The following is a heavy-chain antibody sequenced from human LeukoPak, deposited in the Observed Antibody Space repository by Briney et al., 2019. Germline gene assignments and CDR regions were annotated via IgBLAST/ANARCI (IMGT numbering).Heavy chain of an antibody. CDR2: MNPNSGNT. V-gene: IGHV1-8*03. Sequence: ASVKVSCKASGYTFTSYDINWVRQATGQGLEWMGWMNPNSGNTGYAQKLQGRVTITRNTSISTAYMELSSLRSEDTAVYYCARGSAWSSSLEAYYYYMDVWAKGTPVTVSS. CDR3: ARGSAWSSSLEAYYYYMDV. D-gene: IGHD6-6*01. J-gene: IGHJ6*03. CDR1: GYTFTSYD.